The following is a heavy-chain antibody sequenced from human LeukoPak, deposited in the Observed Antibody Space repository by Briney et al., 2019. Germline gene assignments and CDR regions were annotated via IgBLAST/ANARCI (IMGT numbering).Heavy chain of an antibody. Sequence: SETLSLTCTVSGGSISSSSYYWGWIRQPPGKGLEWIGSIYYSGSTYYNPSLKSRVTISVDTSKNQFSLKLSSVTAADTAVYYCARQLELRSNFDYWGQGTLVTVSS. V-gene: IGHV4-39*01. CDR2: IYYSGST. CDR3: ARQLELRSNFDY. CDR1: GGSISSSSYY. J-gene: IGHJ4*02. D-gene: IGHD1-7*01.